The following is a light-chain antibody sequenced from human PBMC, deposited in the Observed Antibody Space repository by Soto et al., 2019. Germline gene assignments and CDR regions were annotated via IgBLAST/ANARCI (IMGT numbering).Light chain of an antibody. CDR1: TGAVTSGHY. CDR3: LVIYVAVGEV. V-gene: IGLV7-46*01. CDR2: DTN. J-gene: IGLJ1*01. Sequence: QTVVTQEPSLTVSPGGTVTLTCGSSTGAVTSGHYPHWFQQKPGQAPRTLIYDTNIKHPWTPARFSGSLLGGKAALTLSGAQPEDEADYYCLVIYVAVGEVLGTGTKVTVL.